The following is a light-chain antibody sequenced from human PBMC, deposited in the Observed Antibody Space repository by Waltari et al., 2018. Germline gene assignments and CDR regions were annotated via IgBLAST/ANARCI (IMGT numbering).Light chain of an antibody. J-gene: IGLJ3*02. CDR1: SRDVGGYNY. CDR2: GVD. V-gene: IGLV2-8*01. CDR3: ASYASTRKV. Sequence: QSALTQPPSASGSPGQSVTISCTGSSRDVGGYNYVSWYQQHPGKAPKLMIYGVDKRPSGFPDRFSGSKSGNTASLTVSGLQAEDEADYFCASYASTRKVFGGGTKLTVL.